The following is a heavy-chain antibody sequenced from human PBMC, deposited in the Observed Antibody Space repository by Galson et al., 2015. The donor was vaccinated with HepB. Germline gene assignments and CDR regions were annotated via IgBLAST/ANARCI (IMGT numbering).Heavy chain of an antibody. D-gene: IGHD6-6*01. J-gene: IGHJ6*02. Sequence: SVKVSCKASGYTFTSYAMHWVRQAPGQRLEWMGWINAGNGNTKYSQKFQGRVTITRDTSASTAYMELSSLRSEDTAVYYCARVAARPFYYYYGMDVWGQGTTVTVSS. CDR2: INAGNGNT. CDR1: GYTFTSYA. V-gene: IGHV1-3*01. CDR3: ARVAARPFYYYYGMDV.